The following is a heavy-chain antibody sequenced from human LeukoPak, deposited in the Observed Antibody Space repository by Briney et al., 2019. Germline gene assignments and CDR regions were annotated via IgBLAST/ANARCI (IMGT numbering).Heavy chain of an antibody. CDR3: ARSRGAQQLVTGWFDP. CDR2: IYTSGST. D-gene: IGHD6-13*01. V-gene: IGHV4-61*02. CDR1: GGSISSGSYY. Sequence: SETLSLTCTVSGGSISSGSYYWSWIRQPAGKGLEWIGRIYTSGSTNYNPSLKSRVTISVDTSKNQFSLKLSSVTAADTAVYYCARSRGAQQLVTGWFDPWGQGTLVTVSS. J-gene: IGHJ5*02.